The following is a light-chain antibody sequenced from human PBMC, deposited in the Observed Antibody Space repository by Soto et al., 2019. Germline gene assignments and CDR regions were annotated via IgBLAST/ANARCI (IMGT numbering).Light chain of an antibody. J-gene: IGLJ1*01. CDR1: SSDVGGYNY. V-gene: IGLV2-8*01. CDR3: SSYSGSNNFGV. CDR2: EVS. Sequence: QSALTQPPSASGSPGQSVTISCTGTSSDVGGYNYVSWYQHHPGKAPKLMIYEVSERPSGVPDRFSGSKSGNTASLTVSGLRAEDEADYYCSSYSGSNNFGVFGTGTKLTVL.